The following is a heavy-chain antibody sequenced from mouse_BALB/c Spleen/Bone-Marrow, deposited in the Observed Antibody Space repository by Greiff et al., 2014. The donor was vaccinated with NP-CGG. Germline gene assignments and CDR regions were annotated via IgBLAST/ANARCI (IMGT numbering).Heavy chain of an antibody. V-gene: IGHV2-6-7*01. CDR3: AREPHYYAMDY. Sequence: QVQLQQSGPGLVAPSQSLSITCTVSGFSLTGYGVNWVRQPPGKGLEWLGMIWGDGSTDYNSALKSRLNISKDNSKSQVFLKMNSLQTDDTARYYCAREPHYYAMDYWGQGTSVTVSS. CDR2: IWGDGST. J-gene: IGHJ4*01. CDR1: GFSLTGYG.